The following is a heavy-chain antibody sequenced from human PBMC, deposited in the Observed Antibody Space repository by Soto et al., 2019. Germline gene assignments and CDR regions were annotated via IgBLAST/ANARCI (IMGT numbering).Heavy chain of an antibody. J-gene: IGHJ4*02. CDR1: GFSLSTNGVA. Sequence: GSGPTLVNPTQTLTLTCTFSGFSLSTNGVAVGWIRQPPGKALEWLALIYWNDDKRYRPSLKSRLTITKETSKNQVVLRMTNMDPVDTATYFCAHRYCSGGSCFLNYWGQGTLVTVSS. CDR2: IYWNDDK. CDR3: AHRYCSGGSCFLNY. D-gene: IGHD2-15*01. V-gene: IGHV2-5*01.